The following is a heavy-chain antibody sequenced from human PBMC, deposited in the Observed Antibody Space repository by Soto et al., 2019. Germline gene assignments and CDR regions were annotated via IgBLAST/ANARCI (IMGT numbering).Heavy chain of an antibody. J-gene: IGHJ4*02. CDR1: GVYISSRDYY. CDR2: ISYSGST. Sequence: QLQLQESGPGLVQPSETLSLTCTVSGVYISSRDYYWGWIRQPPGKGLEWIGMISYSGSTYYSPSLKSRVSISADTSNNQLSMRLSSVTAADTAVFHCMNYKSGWEYWGQGTVVTVSS. D-gene: IGHD6-19*01. CDR3: MNYKSGWEY. V-gene: IGHV4-39*01.